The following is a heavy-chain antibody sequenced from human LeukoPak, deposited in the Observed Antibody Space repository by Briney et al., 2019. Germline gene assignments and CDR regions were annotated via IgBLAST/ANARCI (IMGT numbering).Heavy chain of an antibody. D-gene: IGHD1-26*01. J-gene: IGHJ4*02. CDR1: GYTFTSYG. CDR2: ISAYNGNT. V-gene: IGHV1-18*01. Sequence: APVKVSCKASGYTFTSYGISWVRQAPGQGLEWMGWISAYNGNTNYAQKLQGRVTMTTDTSTSTAYMELRSLRSDDTAVYYCARAARVGATFDAVDYWGQGTLVTVSS. CDR3: ARAARVGATFDAVDY.